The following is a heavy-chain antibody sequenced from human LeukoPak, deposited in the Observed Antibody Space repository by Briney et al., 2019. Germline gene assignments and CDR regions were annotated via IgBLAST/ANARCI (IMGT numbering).Heavy chain of an antibody. Sequence: GVSLRRSCAASGFTFSTYWMIWVPQAPGKGLEGGANIKPDGSEKNYVDSVKGRFTISRDNAKNSLSLQMNSLTAEDPAVYYCARGSFRFDPWGQRTLVTVSS. CDR1: GFTFSTYW. J-gene: IGHJ5*02. CDR3: ARGSFRFDP. V-gene: IGHV3-7*01. CDR2: IKPDGSEK. D-gene: IGHD1-26*01.